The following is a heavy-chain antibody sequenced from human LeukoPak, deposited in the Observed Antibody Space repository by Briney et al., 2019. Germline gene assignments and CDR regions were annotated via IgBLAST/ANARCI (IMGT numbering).Heavy chain of an antibody. CDR3: ARVSGYDWESFHDY. CDR1: GGSISSYY. CDR2: IYYSGSA. V-gene: IGHV4-59*01. J-gene: IGHJ4*02. D-gene: IGHD5-12*01. Sequence: SETLSLTCTVSGGSISSYYWSWIRQPPGKGLEWIGYIYYSGSANYNPSLKSRVTISVDTSKNQFSLRLSSVTAADTAVYYCARVSGYDWESFHDYLGQGILVTVSS.